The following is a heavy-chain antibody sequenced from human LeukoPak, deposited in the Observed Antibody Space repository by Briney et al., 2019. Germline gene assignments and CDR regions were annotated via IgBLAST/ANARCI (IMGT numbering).Heavy chain of an antibody. V-gene: IGHV3-23*01. J-gene: IGHJ4*02. CDR2: LGSDART. Sequence: GGSLRLSCEASGFTVDANAMAWVRQAPGKGLEWVAGLGSDARTHYRDSVKGRFTISRDNFKNTVYLQMNNLRGEDTALYYCVNDILGWTFDSWGQGTLVTVAS. D-gene: IGHD4-23*01. CDR3: VNDILGWTFDS. CDR1: GFTVDANA.